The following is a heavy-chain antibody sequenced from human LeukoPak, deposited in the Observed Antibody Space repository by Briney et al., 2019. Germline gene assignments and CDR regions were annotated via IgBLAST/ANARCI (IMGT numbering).Heavy chain of an antibody. CDR1: GGSISSSDYY. V-gene: IGHV4-39*02. Sequence: PSDTLSLTCTVSGGSISSSDYYWGWIRQPPGKGLEWIGIVYYGGSTHYNPSHKGRVTLSVDTSKNQFSLKLTSVTAADTAVYYCAKDTSLYCSSTSCHMDVWGKGTTVTVSS. J-gene: IGHJ6*03. CDR3: AKDTSLYCSSTSCHMDV. CDR2: VYYGGST. D-gene: IGHD2-2*01.